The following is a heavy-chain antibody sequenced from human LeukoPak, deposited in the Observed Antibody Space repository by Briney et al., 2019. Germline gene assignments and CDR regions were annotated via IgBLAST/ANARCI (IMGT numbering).Heavy chain of an antibody. CDR3: ARDKAAAALPSYDY. CDR2: ISAYNGNT. Sequence: ASVKVSCKASGYTFTSYGISWVRQAPGQGLEWMGWISAYNGNTNYAQKLQGRVTMTTDTSTSTAYMELRSLRSDDTAVYYCARDKAAAALPSYDYWGQGTLVTVSS. D-gene: IGHD6-13*01. J-gene: IGHJ4*02. CDR1: GYTFTSYG. V-gene: IGHV1-18*01.